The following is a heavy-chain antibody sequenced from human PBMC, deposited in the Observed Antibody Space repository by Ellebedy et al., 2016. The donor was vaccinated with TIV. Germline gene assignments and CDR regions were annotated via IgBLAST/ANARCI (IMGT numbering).Heavy chain of an antibody. CDR1: GFTFSNYF. CDR3: ARGLQQTVPFADH. V-gene: IGHV3-7*03. Sequence: PGGSLRLSCATSGFTFSNYFMGWVRQAPGKGLEWVASISLDGDEQQYADSVEGRFTLSRDDAEKSLYLQMKNLRLEDTAVYYCARGLQQTVPFADHWGQGALVSVSS. CDR2: ISLDGDEQ. D-gene: IGHD1-1*01. J-gene: IGHJ4*02.